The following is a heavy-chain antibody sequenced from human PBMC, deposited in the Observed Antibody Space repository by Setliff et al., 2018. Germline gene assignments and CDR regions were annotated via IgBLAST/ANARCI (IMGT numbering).Heavy chain of an antibody. CDR1: GGTFSDYY. CDR3: ARGRNIAARLLDS. Sequence: PSENLSLTCAAYGGTFSDYYWTWIRQPPGKGLEWIGEINHRGSTNYNPSLKSRATISIDTSKDQFSLKLISMSAADTAVYFCARGRNIAARLLDSWGQGALVTVSS. J-gene: IGHJ4*02. V-gene: IGHV4-34*01. D-gene: IGHD6-6*01. CDR2: INHRGST.